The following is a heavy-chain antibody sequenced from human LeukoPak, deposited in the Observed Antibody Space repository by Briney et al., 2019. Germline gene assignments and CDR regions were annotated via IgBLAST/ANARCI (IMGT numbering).Heavy chain of an antibody. CDR2: INHSGST. CDR1: GGSFSGYY. CDR3: ARGSFKYYDYVWGSYRPPHFDY. D-gene: IGHD3-16*02. Sequence: SETLSLTCAVYGGSFSGYYWSWIRQPPGKGLEWIGEINHSGSTNYNPSLKSRVTISVDTSKNQFSLKLSSVTAADTAVYYCARGSFKYYDYVWGSYRPPHFDYWGQGTLVTVSS. J-gene: IGHJ4*02. V-gene: IGHV4-34*01.